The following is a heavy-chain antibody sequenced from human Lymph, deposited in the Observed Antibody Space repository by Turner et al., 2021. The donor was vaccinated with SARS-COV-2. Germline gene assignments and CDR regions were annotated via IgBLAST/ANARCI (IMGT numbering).Heavy chain of an antibody. CDR1: GYSITGYY. CDR2: INPNCGGT. V-gene: IGHV1-2*02. J-gene: IGHJ3*02. Sequence: QVQLVQSGAEVKKPGASVKVSCKASGYSITGYYVHWVRQAPGQGLEWMGWINPNCGGTDYAQNFQGRVTMTRDTSISTAYMELSRLSSDDTAVYYCARSLGYSSGWYGDAFDIWGLGTMVTVSS. CDR3: ARSLGYSSGWYGDAFDI. D-gene: IGHD6-19*01.